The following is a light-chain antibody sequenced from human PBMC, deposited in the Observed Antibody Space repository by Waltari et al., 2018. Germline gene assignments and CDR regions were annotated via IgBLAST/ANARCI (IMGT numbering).Light chain of an antibody. J-gene: IGLJ3*02. Sequence: QSALTQPASVSGSPGQSITISCTGTSSDVGAYDYVSWYQQPPGKAPKLVIYDVDNRPSGVSDRFSGSKSGNTASLTISGLQAEDEADYYCNSYTTTRTLVFGGGTKVTVL. V-gene: IGLV2-14*03. CDR2: DVD. CDR1: SSDVGAYDY. CDR3: NSYTTTRTLV.